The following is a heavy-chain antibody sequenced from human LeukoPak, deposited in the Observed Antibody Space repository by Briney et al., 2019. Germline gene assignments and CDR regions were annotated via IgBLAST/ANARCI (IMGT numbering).Heavy chain of an antibody. CDR3: TTDGLSLGFGEFDY. CDR1: GFTFSNAW. Sequence: GGSLRLSCAASGFTFSNAWMSWVRQAPGKGLEWVGRIKSKTDGGTTDYAAPVKGRFTISRDDSKNTLYLQMNSLKTEDTAVYYCTTDGLSLGFGEFDYWGQGALVTVSS. CDR2: IKSKTDGGTT. J-gene: IGHJ4*02. V-gene: IGHV3-15*01. D-gene: IGHD3-10*01.